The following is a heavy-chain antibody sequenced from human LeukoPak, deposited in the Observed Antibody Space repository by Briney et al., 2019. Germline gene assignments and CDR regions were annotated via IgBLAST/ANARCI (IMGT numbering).Heavy chain of an antibody. Sequence: ASVKVSCKASGYTFTSYDIHWVGQATGQGLAWLGWMNPNSGNTGYEQKFQGRVTMTRNTSISTAYMELSSLRSEDTAVYYCARIKDTAMVLGDEYYYYGMDVWGQGTTVTVSS. CDR3: ARIKDTAMVLGDEYYYYGMDV. CDR2: MNPNSGNT. V-gene: IGHV1-8*01. J-gene: IGHJ6*02. D-gene: IGHD5-18*01. CDR1: GYTFTSYD.